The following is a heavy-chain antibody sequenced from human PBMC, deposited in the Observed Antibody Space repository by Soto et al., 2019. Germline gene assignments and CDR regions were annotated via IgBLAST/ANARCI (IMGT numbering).Heavy chain of an antibody. V-gene: IGHV1-69*13. CDR1: GGTFRSHA. CDR2: IIPIFALA. D-gene: IGHD3-16*02. CDR3: ARDGIINIWPYYYGMDV. Sequence: SVKVSCKASGGTFRSHAISWVRQAPGQGLEWMGGIIPIFALANYAQRFQGRITITADESTSTAYMELSSLRSEDTAVYYCARDGIINIWPYYYGMDVWGQGTTVTVSS. J-gene: IGHJ6*02.